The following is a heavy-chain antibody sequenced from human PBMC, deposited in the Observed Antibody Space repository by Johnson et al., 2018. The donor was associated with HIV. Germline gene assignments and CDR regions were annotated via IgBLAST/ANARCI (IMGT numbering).Heavy chain of an antibody. D-gene: IGHD2-15*01. CDR2: IYSGGST. CDR3: AKVLDLVVVVAANLGAFDI. Sequence: VQLVESGGGVVQPGGSLRLSCAASGFTVSSNYMSWVRQAPGKGLEWVSVIYSGGSTYYADSVKGRFTLSRDNSKNTRYLQMNRLRAEDTAVYYCAKVLDLVVVVAANLGAFDIWGQGTMVTVSS. V-gene: IGHV3-66*01. CDR1: GFTVSSNY. J-gene: IGHJ3*02.